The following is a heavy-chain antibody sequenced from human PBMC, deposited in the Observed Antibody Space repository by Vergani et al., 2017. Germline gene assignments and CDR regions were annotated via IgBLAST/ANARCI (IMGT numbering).Heavy chain of an antibody. V-gene: IGHV3-30*02. Sequence: VQLVESGGGLVQPGGSLRLSCAASGFTFSSYGMHWVRQAPGKGLEWVAFIRYDGSNKYYADSVKGRFTISRDNSKNTLYLQMNSLRAEDTAVYYCARQSSSWHLDYWGQGTLVTVSS. D-gene: IGHD6-13*01. CDR3: ARQSSSWHLDY. CDR1: GFTFSSYG. J-gene: IGHJ4*02. CDR2: IRYDGSNK.